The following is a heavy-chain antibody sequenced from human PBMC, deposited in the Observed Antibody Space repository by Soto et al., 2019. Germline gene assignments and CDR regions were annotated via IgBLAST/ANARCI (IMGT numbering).Heavy chain of an antibody. CDR2: ISDDGSRA. Sequence: EVQLVESGGDLVQPGGSLRLSCTPSGFTFSMYWMHWVRQVPGKGPEWVSRISDDGSRADYADSVKGRFTISRDNAKNTLYLEMHVLRADDTAVYYCTRGPRPSSVGTGAFWGQGTPVTVSS. CDR1: GFTFSMYW. V-gene: IGHV3-74*01. J-gene: IGHJ4*02. D-gene: IGHD3-10*01. CDR3: TRGPRPSSVGTGAF.